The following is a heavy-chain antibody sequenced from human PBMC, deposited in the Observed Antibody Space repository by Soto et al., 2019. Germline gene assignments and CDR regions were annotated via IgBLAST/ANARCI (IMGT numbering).Heavy chain of an antibody. D-gene: IGHD2-15*01. V-gene: IGHV2-5*02. J-gene: IGHJ4*02. CDR3: ARLSCSGGSCYWFDY. Sequence: QITLKESGPTLVKPTQTLTLTCTFSGFSLSTSGVGVGWIRQPPGKALEWLALIYWDDDKRYSPSLKSRLTITKDTSKNQVVLTMTNMDPVDTATYYCARLSCSGGSCYWFDYWGQGTLGTVSS. CDR1: GFSLSTSGVG. CDR2: IYWDDDK.